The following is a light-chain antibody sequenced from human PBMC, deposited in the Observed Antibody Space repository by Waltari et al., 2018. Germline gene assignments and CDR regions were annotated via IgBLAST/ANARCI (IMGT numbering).Light chain of an antibody. Sequence: SYVVTQSPSVSVALGETARITCGGDHIGSKSVHWYQQRPGQAPVLGISYDSDRPSGIPERFSGSNSGNTATLTISWVEADDEADYYCLVWHSTTDHHGVFGGGTKLTVL. CDR2: YDS. V-gene: IGLV3-21*04. J-gene: IGLJ2*01. CDR1: HIGSKS. CDR3: LVWHSTTDHHGV.